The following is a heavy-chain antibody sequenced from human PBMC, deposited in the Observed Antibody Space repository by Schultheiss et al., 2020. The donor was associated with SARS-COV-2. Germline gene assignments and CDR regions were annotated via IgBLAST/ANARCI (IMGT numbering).Heavy chain of an antibody. D-gene: IGHD3-10*01. Sequence: SETLSLTCTVSGGSISSGSYYWSWIRQPAGKGLEWIGRIYYSGSTYYNPSLKSRVTMSVDTSKNQFSLKLSSVTAADTAVYYCARQGLSGWYYYYMDVWGKGTTVTVSS. CDR1: GGSISSGSYY. J-gene: IGHJ6*03. V-gene: IGHV4-61*10. CDR3: ARQGLSGWYYYYMDV. CDR2: IYYSGST.